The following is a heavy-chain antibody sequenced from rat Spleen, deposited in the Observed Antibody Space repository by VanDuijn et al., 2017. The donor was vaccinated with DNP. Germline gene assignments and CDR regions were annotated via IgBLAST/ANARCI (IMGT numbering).Heavy chain of an antibody. CDR3: VTRGTGSDNWFAH. CDR2: IKQDSTII. J-gene: IGHJ3*01. Sequence: EVKLVESGGVLVQPGRSLKLSCAASGLNFSDYWMGWVRQAPGKGLEWMGEIKQDSTIINHNPSLRDRFTISRDNDQNSLYLQMNNLGSEDTAIYYCVTRGTGSDNWFAHWGQGTLVTVSS. CDR1: GLNFSDYW. V-gene: IGHV4-2*01. D-gene: IGHD5-1*01.